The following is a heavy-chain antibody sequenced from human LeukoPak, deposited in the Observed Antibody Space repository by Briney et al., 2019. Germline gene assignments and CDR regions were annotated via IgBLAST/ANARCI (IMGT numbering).Heavy chain of an antibody. CDR1: GSSFSTYY. D-gene: IGHD3-10*01. J-gene: IGHJ4*02. CDR2: IYYSGST. V-gene: IGHV4-59*01. Sequence: SETLSLTCTVSGSSFSTYYWSWIRQPPGKGLEWIGYIYYSGSTNYNPSLKSRVTMSVDTSKNQFSLKLSSVTAADTAVYYCAREGTSGSYLGYFDYWGQGTLVTVSS. CDR3: AREGTSGSYLGYFDY.